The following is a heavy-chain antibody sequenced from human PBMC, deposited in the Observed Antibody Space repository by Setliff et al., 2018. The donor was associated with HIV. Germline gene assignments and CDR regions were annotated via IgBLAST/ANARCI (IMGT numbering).Heavy chain of an antibody. V-gene: IGHV4-38-2*02. Sequence: KTSETLSLTCTVSGYSISSGYYWGWIRQPPGKGLEWIGSIYHSGITYYNSSLKSRVTISVDTSKNQFSLNLTSVTAAYTAVYYCARLGYSGSLVGAFDIWGQGTMVTVSS. J-gene: IGHJ3*02. CDR2: IYHSGIT. CDR1: GYSISSGYY. CDR3: ARLGYSGSLVGAFDI. D-gene: IGHD1-26*01.